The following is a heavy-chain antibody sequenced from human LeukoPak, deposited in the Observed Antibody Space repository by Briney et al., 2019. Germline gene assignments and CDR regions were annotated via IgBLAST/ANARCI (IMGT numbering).Heavy chain of an antibody. CDR2: INTNTGNP. CDR1: GYTFTSHV. D-gene: IGHD3-22*01. Sequence: ASVKVSCKASGYTFTSHVINWVRQAPGQGLEWMGWINTNTGNPTYAQGFTGRFVFSLDTSVSTAYLQISSLKAEDTAVYYCARAEEYYYDSSGYYYGDAFDIWGQGTMVTVSS. V-gene: IGHV7-4-1*02. CDR3: ARAEEYYYDSSGYYYGDAFDI. J-gene: IGHJ3*02.